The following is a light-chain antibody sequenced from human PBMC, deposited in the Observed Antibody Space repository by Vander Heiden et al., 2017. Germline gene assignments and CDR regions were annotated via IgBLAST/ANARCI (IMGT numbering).Light chain of an antibody. Sequence: DIQMTQSPSSLSASVGDTLNITCRASQGISNYLAWYQQRPGQVPKLLIYAAYTLQSGVPSRFSGGGSGTDFTLTISGLQPEDVATYYCQKYNTGVTFGPGTKVDLK. CDR1: QGISNY. CDR2: AAY. J-gene: IGKJ3*01. V-gene: IGKV1-27*01. CDR3: QKYNTGVT.